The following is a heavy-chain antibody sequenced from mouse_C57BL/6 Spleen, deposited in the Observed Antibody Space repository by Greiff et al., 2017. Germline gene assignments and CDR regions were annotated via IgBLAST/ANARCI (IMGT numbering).Heavy chain of an antibody. Sequence: QVQLQQSGPELARPGASVKMSCKASGYSFTSYTMHWVKQRPGQGLEWIGYINPSSGYTKYNQKFQDKATLTADKSSSTAYMQLSSLASEDSAVYYCAREAITTVVAPFDYWGQGTTLTVSS. V-gene: IGHV1-4*01. J-gene: IGHJ2*01. CDR3: AREAITTVVAPFDY. D-gene: IGHD1-1*01. CDR2: INPSSGYT. CDR1: GYSFTSYT.